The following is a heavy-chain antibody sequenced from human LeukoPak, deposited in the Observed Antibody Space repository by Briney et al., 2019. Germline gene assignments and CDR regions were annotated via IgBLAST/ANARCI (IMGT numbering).Heavy chain of an antibody. V-gene: IGHV3-20*04. D-gene: IGHD2-15*01. Sequence: GGSLRLSCAASGFTFDDYGMSWVRQAPGKGLEWVSGINWNGGSTGYADSVKGRFTISRDNAKNSLYLQMNSLRAEDTALYYCARGYCSGGSCYIPYYWGQGTLVTVSS. CDR2: INWNGGST. CDR1: GFTFDDYG. CDR3: ARGYCSGGSCYIPYY. J-gene: IGHJ4*02.